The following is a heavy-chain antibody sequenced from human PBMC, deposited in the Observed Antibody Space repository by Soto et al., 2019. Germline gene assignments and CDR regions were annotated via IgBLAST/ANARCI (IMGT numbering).Heavy chain of an antibody. CDR2: ISTDGSIT. Sequence: GGSLRLSCAASGLIFSNYKMHWVRQAPGNGLVWVSRISTDGSITDYADSVKGRFTVSRDNAKNTLYLQMNSLRVDDTAVYYCARDTNGLHYWGQGSLVTVSS. D-gene: IGHD2-8*01. CDR1: GLIFSNYK. V-gene: IGHV3-74*01. CDR3: ARDTNGLHY. J-gene: IGHJ4*02.